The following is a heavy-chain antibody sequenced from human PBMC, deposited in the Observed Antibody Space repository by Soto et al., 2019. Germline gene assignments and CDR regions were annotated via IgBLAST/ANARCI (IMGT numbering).Heavy chain of an antibody. Sequence: SETLSLTCSVSGGSIRSDGYHWSWVRQRPGEGLEWIGNIYHTGSAYYTPSLKSRVSFSVDTSKNQVSLKVNSVTAADTAVYYCARLQYTVVTAIDVWGQGTMVTVSS. J-gene: IGHJ3*01. CDR3: ARLQYTVVTAIDV. D-gene: IGHD4-17*01. CDR2: IYHTGSA. CDR1: GGSIRSDGYH. V-gene: IGHV4-31*03.